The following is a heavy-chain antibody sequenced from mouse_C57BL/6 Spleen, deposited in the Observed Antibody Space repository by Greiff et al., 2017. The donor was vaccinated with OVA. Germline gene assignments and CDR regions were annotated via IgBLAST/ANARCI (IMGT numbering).Heavy chain of an antibody. D-gene: IGHD2-3*01. V-gene: IGHV2-2*01. Sequence: QVQLKESGPGLVQPSQSLSITCTVSGFSLTSYGVHWVRQSPGKGLEWLGVIWSGGSTDYNAAFISRLSISKDNSKSQVFFKMNSLQADDTAIYYCATYDGYSGGFAYWGQGTLVTVSA. CDR3: ATYDGYSGGFAY. J-gene: IGHJ3*01. CDR2: IWSGGST. CDR1: GFSLTSYG.